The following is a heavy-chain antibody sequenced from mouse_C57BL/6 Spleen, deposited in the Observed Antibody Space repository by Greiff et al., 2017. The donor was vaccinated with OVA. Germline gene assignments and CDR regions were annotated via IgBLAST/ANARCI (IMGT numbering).Heavy chain of an antibody. CDR2: IWSGGGT. V-gene: IGHV2-2*01. J-gene: IGHJ4*01. Sequence: VQVVESGPGLVQPSQSLSITCTVSGFSLTSYGVHWVRQSPGKGLEWLGVIWSGGGTDYNAAFISRLSISKDNSKSQVFFKMNSLQADDTAIYYCARRGGAMDYWGQGTSVTVSS. CDR1: GFSLTSYG. CDR3: ARRGGAMDY.